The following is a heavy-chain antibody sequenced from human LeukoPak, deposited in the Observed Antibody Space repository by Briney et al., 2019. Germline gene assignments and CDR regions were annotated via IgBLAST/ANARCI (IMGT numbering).Heavy chain of an antibody. Sequence: PSETLSLTCSVSGGSISSYYWSWIRQPPGKGLEWIGYIYYSGSTNYNPSLKSRVTISVDTSKNQFSLKLSSVTAADTAVYYCARTYYYDSSGPGWFDPWGQGTLVTVSS. CDR2: IYYSGST. CDR1: GGSISSYY. J-gene: IGHJ5*02. D-gene: IGHD3-22*01. V-gene: IGHV4-59*01. CDR3: ARTYYYDSSGPGWFDP.